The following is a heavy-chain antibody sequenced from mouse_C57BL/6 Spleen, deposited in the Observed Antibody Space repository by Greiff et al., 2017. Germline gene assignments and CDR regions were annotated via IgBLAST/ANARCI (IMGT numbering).Heavy chain of an antibody. CDR2: IDPSDSYT. Sequence: QVQLQKPGAELVKPGASVKLSCKASGYTFTSYWMQWVKQRPGQGLEWIGEIDPSDSYTNYNQKFKGKATLTVDTSSSTAYMQLSSLTSEDSAVYYCARGNSPYYYGSSYFDYWGQGTTRTVSS. V-gene: IGHV1-50*01. D-gene: IGHD1-1*01. CDR1: GYTFTSYW. CDR3: ARGNSPYYYGSSYFDY. J-gene: IGHJ2*01.